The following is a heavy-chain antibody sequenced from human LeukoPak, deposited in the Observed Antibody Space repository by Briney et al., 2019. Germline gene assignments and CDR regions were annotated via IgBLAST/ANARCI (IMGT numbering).Heavy chain of an antibody. D-gene: IGHD2-21*02. CDR3: ATEVTSIVPDY. CDR1: GHTLSELP. Sequence: ASVKVSCKVSGHTLSELPMYWVRQAPGEGLEWMGGFDPENDERIYTQKFRGRVTMTEDTSTNTAYMELSSIRSDDTAVYYCATEVTSIVPDYWGQGTLVTVSS. CDR2: FDPENDER. V-gene: IGHV1-24*01. J-gene: IGHJ4*02.